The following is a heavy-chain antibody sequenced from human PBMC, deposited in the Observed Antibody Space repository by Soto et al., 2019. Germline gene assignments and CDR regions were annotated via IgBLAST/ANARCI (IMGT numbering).Heavy chain of an antibody. CDR2: INPDGGAQ. CDR3: VFNQY. CDR1: GFTFGGSW. D-gene: IGHD3-10*02. V-gene: IGHV3-7*05. J-gene: IGHJ4*02. Sequence: GGSLRLSCAASGFTFGGSWMSWVRHSPGKGPEWVANINPDGGAQTYVDSVEGRFSISRDNAKNSLYLQMNTLTADDTAVYYCVFNQYWGQGVLVTVSS.